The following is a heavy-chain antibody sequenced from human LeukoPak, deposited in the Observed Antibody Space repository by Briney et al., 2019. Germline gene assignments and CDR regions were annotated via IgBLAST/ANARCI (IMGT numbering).Heavy chain of an antibody. V-gene: IGHV1-69*13. CDR1: GGTFSSSA. Sequence: SVKVSCKASGGTFSSSAISWVRHAPGQGLEWMGGIIPIFGTANYAQKFQGRVTITADESTSTAYMKLSSLRSEDTAVYYCARDESIAAAGFDYWGQGTLVTVSS. CDR3: ARDESIAAAGFDY. CDR2: IIPIFGTA. D-gene: IGHD6-13*01. J-gene: IGHJ4*02.